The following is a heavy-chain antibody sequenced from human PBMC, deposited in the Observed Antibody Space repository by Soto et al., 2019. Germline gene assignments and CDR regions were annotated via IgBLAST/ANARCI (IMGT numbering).Heavy chain of an antibody. Sequence: GGSLRLSCVASGFNFGNFGMHWVRQAPGTGLERGTVISNDENIKEASVGGRFAVARDNAKNTLYLQLTSLRDEDTAIYCCARGHRGVLDYWGQVTLGTFAS. J-gene: IGHJ4*02. CDR3: ARGHRGVLDY. V-gene: IGHV3-33*01. CDR2: ISNDENIK. D-gene: IGHD6-6*01. CDR1: GFNFGNFG.